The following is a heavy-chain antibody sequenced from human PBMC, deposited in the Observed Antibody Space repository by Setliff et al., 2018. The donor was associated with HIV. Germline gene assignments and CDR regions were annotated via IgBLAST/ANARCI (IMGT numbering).Heavy chain of an antibody. CDR2: IYYSGST. CDR1: GGSISSSSYY. V-gene: IGHV4-39*07. Sequence: SETLSLTCSVSGGSISSSSYYGGWIRQPPGKGLEWIGSIYYSGSTYYNPSLKSRVTISVDTSKNQFSLKLTSVTASDTAVYYCARAAAGNTGPFDLWGQGPPVTVSS. J-gene: IGHJ4*02. CDR3: ARAAAGNTGPFDL. D-gene: IGHD4-17*01.